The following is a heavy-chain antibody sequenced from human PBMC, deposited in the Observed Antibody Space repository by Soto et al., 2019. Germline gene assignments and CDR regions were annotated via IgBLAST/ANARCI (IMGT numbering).Heavy chain of an antibody. CDR2: INPIFGTA. V-gene: IGHV1-69*01. D-gene: IGHD3-10*01. CDR1: GGTFSSDA. Sequence: QGQLVQSGAEVKKPGSSVKVSCKASGGTFSSDAISWLRQAPGEGLEWMGGINPIFGTANYAQKFQGRVTITADESTSTAYMELSSLRSEDTAVYYCARVPPFGDYYYYGMDVWGQGTTVTVSS. CDR3: ARVPPFGDYYYYGMDV. J-gene: IGHJ6*02.